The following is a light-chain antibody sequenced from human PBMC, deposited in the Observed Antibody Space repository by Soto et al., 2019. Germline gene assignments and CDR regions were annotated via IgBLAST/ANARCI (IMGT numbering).Light chain of an antibody. CDR1: QSVSGTY. CDR2: DVS. Sequence: IVLTQTPDTLSLSPGERATFSCRASQSVSGTYLAWYQQRPGQAPRLLIYDVSYRATGIPDRFSGSGSGADFTLTISRLEPEDFAVYYCQQYGISPQTFGQGTRLEIK. J-gene: IGKJ5*01. V-gene: IGKV3-20*01. CDR3: QQYGISPQT.